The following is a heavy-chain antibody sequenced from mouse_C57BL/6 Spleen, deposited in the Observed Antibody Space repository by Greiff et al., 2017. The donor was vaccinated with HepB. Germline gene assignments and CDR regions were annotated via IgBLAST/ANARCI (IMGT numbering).Heavy chain of an antibody. CDR2: IDPEDGET. D-gene: IGHD2-2*01. CDR1: GFNIKDYY. CDR3: ARGGYDDEGYDMGC. Sequence: VQLQQSGAELVKPGASVKLSCTASGFNIKDYYMHWVKQRPEQGLEWIGRIDPEDGETKYASKFQGKATITADTSSNTAYLQLSSLTSEDTAVYYGARGGYDDEGYDMGCWGNGATVTVAS. J-gene: IGHJ4*01. V-gene: IGHV14-2*01.